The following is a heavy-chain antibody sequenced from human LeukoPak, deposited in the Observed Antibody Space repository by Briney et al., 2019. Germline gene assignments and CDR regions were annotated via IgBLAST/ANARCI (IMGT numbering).Heavy chain of an antibody. V-gene: IGHV3-66*01. CDR3: AREPPYSSGWYIGDY. D-gene: IGHD6-19*01. CDR2: IHTGGNT. CDR1: GFAVSSNY. J-gene: IGHJ4*02. Sequence: PGGSLRLSCTASGFAVSSNYINWVRQAPGKGLEWVSVIHTGGNTYYADSVKGRFTISRDNSKNTVYLQMNSLRAEDTAVYYCAREPPYSSGWYIGDYWGQGTLVTVSS.